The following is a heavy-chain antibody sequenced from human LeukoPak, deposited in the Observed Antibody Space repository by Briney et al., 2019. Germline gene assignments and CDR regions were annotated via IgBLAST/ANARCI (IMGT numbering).Heavy chain of an antibody. CDR3: ARDVYGSGSYSSFDY. D-gene: IGHD3-10*01. Sequence: PGGSLRLSCAASGFTFSSYAMHWVRQAPGKGLEWVAVISYDGSNKYYADSVKGRFTISRDNPKNTLYLQMNSLRAEDTAAYYCARDVYGSGSYSSFDYWGQGTLVTVSS. V-gene: IGHV3-30*04. CDR2: ISYDGSNK. CDR1: GFTFSSYA. J-gene: IGHJ4*02.